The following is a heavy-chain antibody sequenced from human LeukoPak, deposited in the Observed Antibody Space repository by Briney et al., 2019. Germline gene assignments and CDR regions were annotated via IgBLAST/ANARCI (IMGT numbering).Heavy chain of an antibody. CDR3: AVHSGYDYVFDY. V-gene: IGHV4-34*01. CDR2: INHSGSS. J-gene: IGHJ4*02. D-gene: IGHD5-12*01. CDR1: GGSFSGYY. Sequence: SETLSLTYAVYGGSFSGYYWSWIRQPPGKGLEWFGEINHSGSSNYNPSLKSRVTISVDTSKNQFSLKLSSVTAADTAVYYCAVHSGYDYVFDYWGQGTLVTVSS.